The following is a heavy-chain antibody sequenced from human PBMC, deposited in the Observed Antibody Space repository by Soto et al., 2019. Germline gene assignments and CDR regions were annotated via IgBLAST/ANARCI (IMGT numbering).Heavy chain of an antibody. J-gene: IGHJ2*01. CDR1: GGTFSSHT. D-gene: IGHD4-17*01. CDR2: IIPALGTA. V-gene: IGHV1-69*08. CDR3: ARPDFGDYWYFDL. Sequence: QDQLVQSGAEVKKPGSSVKVSCKASGGTFSSHTFSWVRQAPGQGLEWMGRIIPALGTATYAQKFQGRVTITADESATTVYMELNSLRSADTAVYYCARPDFGDYWYFDLWGRGTRVTVSS.